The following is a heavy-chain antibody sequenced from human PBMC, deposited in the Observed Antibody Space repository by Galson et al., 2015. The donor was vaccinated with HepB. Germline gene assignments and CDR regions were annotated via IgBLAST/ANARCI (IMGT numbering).Heavy chain of an antibody. CDR2: ISYDGSNK. Sequence: SLRLSCAASGFTFSSYAMHWVRQAPGKGLEWVAVISYDGSNKYYADSVKGRFTISRDNSKNTLYLQMNSLRAEDTAVYYCARGGDENWNYYYYYGMDVWGQGTTVTVSS. V-gene: IGHV3-30-3*01. J-gene: IGHJ6*02. CDR1: GFTFSSYA. CDR3: ARGGDENWNYYYYYGMDV. D-gene: IGHD1-1*01.